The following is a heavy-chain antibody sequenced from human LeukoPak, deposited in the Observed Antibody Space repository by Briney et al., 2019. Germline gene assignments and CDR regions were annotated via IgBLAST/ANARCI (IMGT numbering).Heavy chain of an antibody. CDR3: ASEGIAAAGTVDY. Sequence: GGSPRLSCAASGFTFSSYSMNWVRQAPGKGLEWVSYISSSSSTIYYAESVKGRFTISRDNAKNSLYLQMNSLRAEDTAVYYCASEGIAAAGTVDYWGQGTLVTVSS. V-gene: IGHV3-48*01. D-gene: IGHD6-13*01. CDR1: GFTFSSYS. J-gene: IGHJ4*02. CDR2: ISSSSSTI.